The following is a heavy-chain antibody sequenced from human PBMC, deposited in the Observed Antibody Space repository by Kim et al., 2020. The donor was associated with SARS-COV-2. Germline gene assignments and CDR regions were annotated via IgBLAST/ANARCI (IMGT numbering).Heavy chain of an antibody. J-gene: IGHJ6*02. D-gene: IGHD3-22*01. Sequence: GGSLRLSCAASGFTVSSNYMSWVRQAPGKGLEWVSVIYSGGSTYYADSVKGRFTISRHNSKNTLYLQMNSLRAEDTAVYYCARRPGGYYPWYGMDVWGQGTTVTVSS. CDR3: ARRPGGYYPWYGMDV. V-gene: IGHV3-53*04. CDR1: GFTVSSNY. CDR2: IYSGGST.